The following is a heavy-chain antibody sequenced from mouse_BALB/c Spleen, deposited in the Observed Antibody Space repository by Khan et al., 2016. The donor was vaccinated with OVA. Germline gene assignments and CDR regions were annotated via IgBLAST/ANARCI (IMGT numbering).Heavy chain of an antibody. J-gene: IGHJ3*01. CDR3: ARGGYGTLAY. V-gene: IGHV1-54*01. D-gene: IGHD1-1*02. Sequence: QVQLQQSGAELVRPGTSVKVSCKASGYAFTDYLIEWVKQRPGQGLEWIGVINPGSDNTNYNEKFKGKATLTADKSSNTAYMQLSSLTSDDSADYFCARGGYGTLAYWGQGTPVTVSA. CDR1: GYAFTDYL. CDR2: INPGSDNT.